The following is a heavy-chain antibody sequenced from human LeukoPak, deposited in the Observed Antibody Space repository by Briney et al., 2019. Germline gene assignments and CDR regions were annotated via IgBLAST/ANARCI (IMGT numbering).Heavy chain of an antibody. J-gene: IGHJ4*02. CDR2: IYSSGST. CDR1: GGSISSYY. V-gene: IGHV4-59*01. Sequence: SETLSLTCTVSGGSISSYYWSWIRQPPGKGLEWIGYIYSSGSTNYNPSPKSRLTISVDASKNQFSLKLTSVTAADTAVYYCARAYYYGSGSYGLDYWGQGTLVTVSS. D-gene: IGHD3-10*01. CDR3: ARAYYYGSGSYGLDY.